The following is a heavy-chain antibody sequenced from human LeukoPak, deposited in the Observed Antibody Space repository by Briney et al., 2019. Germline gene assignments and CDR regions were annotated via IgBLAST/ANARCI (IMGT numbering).Heavy chain of an antibody. CDR1: GGSFSGYY. V-gene: IGHV4-34*01. D-gene: IGHD2-15*01. Sequence: PSETLSPTCAVYGGSFSGYYWSWIRQPPGKGLEWIGEINHSGSTNYNPSLKSRVTISVDTSKNQFSLKLSSVTAADTAVYYCAREGCSGGSCYFALHDAFDIWGQGTMVTVSS. CDR2: INHSGST. J-gene: IGHJ3*02. CDR3: AREGCSGGSCYFALHDAFDI.